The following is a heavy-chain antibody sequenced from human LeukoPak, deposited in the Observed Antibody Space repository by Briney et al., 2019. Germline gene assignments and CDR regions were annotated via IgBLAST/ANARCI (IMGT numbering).Heavy chain of an antibody. CDR1: GYTFTGYY. CDR2: INPNSGGT. J-gene: IGHJ4*02. Sequence: GASVKVSCKXSGYTFTGYYMHWVRQAPGQGLEWMGRINPNSGGTNYAQKFQGRVTMSRDTSISTAYMELSRLRSDDTAVYYCARVLWELLPDYWGQGTLVTVSS. D-gene: IGHD1-26*01. CDR3: ARVLWELLPDY. V-gene: IGHV1-2*06.